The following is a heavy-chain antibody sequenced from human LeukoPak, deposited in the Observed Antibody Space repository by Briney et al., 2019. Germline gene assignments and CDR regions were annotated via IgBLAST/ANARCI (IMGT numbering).Heavy chain of an antibody. V-gene: IGHV3-21*01. Sequence: GGSLRLSCAASGFTFSSYSMNWVRQAPGKGLEWVSSISSSSSYIYYADSVKGRFTISRDNAKNSLYLQMNSLRAKDTAVYYCARDLRFLEWLHDYWGQGTLVAVSS. CDR3: ARDLRFLEWLHDY. J-gene: IGHJ4*02. CDR2: ISSSSSYI. CDR1: GFTFSSYS. D-gene: IGHD3-3*01.